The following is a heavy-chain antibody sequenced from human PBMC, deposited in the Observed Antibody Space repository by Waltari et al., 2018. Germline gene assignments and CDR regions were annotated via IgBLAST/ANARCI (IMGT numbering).Heavy chain of an antibody. CDR1: GGSFSGYY. V-gene: IGHV4-34*01. Sequence: QVQLQQWGAGLLKPSETLSLTCAVYGGSFSGYYCSWIRQPPGKGLEWIGEINHSGSTNYNPSLKSRVTISVDTSKNQFSLKLSSVTAADTAVYYCARLLVTVVTPGPPEVDYWGQGTLVTVSS. CDR2: INHSGST. CDR3: ARLLVTVVTPGPPEVDY. D-gene: IGHD2-15*01. J-gene: IGHJ4*02.